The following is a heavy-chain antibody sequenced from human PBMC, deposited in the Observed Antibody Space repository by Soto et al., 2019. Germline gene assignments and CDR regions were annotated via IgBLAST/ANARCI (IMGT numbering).Heavy chain of an antibody. Sequence: LEWVSAISGSGGSTYYADSVKGRFTISRDNSKNTLYLQMNSLRAEDTVVYYCAKVFQEDDDIRGCSTVSAFLLNRTSDL. CDR3: AKVFQEDDDIRGCSTVSAFLLNRTSDL. V-gene: IGHV3-23*01. CDR2: ISGSGGST. J-gene: IGHJ2*01. D-gene: IGHD6-13*01.